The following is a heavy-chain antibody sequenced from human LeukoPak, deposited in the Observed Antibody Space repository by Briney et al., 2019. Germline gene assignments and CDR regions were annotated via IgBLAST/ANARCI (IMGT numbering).Heavy chain of an antibody. J-gene: IGHJ4*02. V-gene: IGHV1-2*06. CDR3: ARALDYYDTSGYGY. D-gene: IGHD3-22*01. Sequence: ASVKVSCKASGYTFTDYYMHWVRQAPGQGLEWMGRINPNSGGTNYAQKFQGRVTMTRDTSISTAYMELSRLTSDDTAVYYCARALDYYDTSGYGYWGQGTLVTVSA. CDR2: INPNSGGT. CDR1: GYTFTDYY.